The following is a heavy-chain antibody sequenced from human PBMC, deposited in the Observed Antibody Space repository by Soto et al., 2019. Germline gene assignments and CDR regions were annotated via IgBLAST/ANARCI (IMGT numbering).Heavy chain of an antibody. Sequence: LETLSLTCTVSGGSISSYYWSWIRQPPGKGLEWIGYIYYSGSTNYNPSLKSRVTISVDTSKNQFSLKLSSVTAADTAVYYCARLVRVRAAYYFDYWGQGTLVTVSS. CDR1: GGSISSYY. CDR2: IYYSGST. V-gene: IGHV4-59*08. J-gene: IGHJ4*02. CDR3: ARLVRVRAAYYFDY.